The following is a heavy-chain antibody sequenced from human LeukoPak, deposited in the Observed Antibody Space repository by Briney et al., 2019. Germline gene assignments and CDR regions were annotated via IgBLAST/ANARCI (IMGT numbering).Heavy chain of an antibody. CDR1: GVSFSTYY. CDR3: ARQLYGSDY. V-gene: IGHV4-34*01. CDR2: GNHSGYT. Sequence: PSETLSLTCDVSGVSFSTYYLSWIRQSPAKGLEWIGEGNHSGYTNYNPSLQGRFTISVDTSKNQNYLHLRSVTATDTAVYYCARQLYGSDYWGQGTLVTVSS. D-gene: IGHD4-17*01. J-gene: IGHJ4*02.